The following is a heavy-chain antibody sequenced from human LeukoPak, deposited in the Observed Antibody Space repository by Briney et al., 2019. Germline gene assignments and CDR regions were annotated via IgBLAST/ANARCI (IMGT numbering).Heavy chain of an antibody. CDR2: IHHTGTP. Sequence: TSETLSLTCIVSGASISTNTHYWGWVRQPPGKGLEWIASIHHTGTPYYNPSLKSRVTISVDTSKNQFSLQFSSVIAADTAVYYCMRHGSGEPPRYWGQGTLVTASS. D-gene: IGHD7-27*01. V-gene: IGHV4-39*01. CDR3: MRHGSGEPPRY. J-gene: IGHJ4*02. CDR1: GASISTNTHY.